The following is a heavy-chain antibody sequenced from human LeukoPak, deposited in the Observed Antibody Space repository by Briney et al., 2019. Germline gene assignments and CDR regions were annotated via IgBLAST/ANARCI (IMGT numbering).Heavy chain of an antibody. CDR2: ISAYNGNT. CDR3: ARYQYSGDRRKRRAGIAVSFDY. J-gene: IGHJ4*02. CDR1: GYTFTSYG. D-gene: IGHD6-19*01. Sequence: ASVKVSCKASGYTFTSYGISWVRQAPGQGLEWMGWISAYNGNTNYAQKLQGRVTMTTDTSTSTAYMELRSLRSDDTAVYYCARYQYSGDRRKRRAGIAVSFDYWGQGTLVTVSS. V-gene: IGHV1-18*01.